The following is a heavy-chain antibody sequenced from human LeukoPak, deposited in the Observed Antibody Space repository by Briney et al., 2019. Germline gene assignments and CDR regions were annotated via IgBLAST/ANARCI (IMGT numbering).Heavy chain of an antibody. Sequence: PEASVKVSCKASGYTFTDYYIHWVRQAPGQGLEWMGRISPGSGGTASAQKFQGRVTMTRDTSSSTAYMELSSLTSDDTAIYYCAREVARSGSYFDYWGQGTLISVSS. CDR3: AREVARSGSYFDY. CDR2: ISPGSGGT. J-gene: IGHJ4*02. CDR1: GYTFTDYY. D-gene: IGHD1-26*01. V-gene: IGHV1-2*06.